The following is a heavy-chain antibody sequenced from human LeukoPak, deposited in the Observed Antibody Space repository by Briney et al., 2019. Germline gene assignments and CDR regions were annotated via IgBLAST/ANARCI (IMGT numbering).Heavy chain of an antibody. Sequence: SETLSLTCAVYGGSFSGYYWSWIRQPPGKGLEWIGEINHSGSTNYNPSLKSRVTISVDTSKNQFSLKLSSVTAADTAVYYCARGDYFDYWGQGTLVTVSS. J-gene: IGHJ4*02. CDR1: GGSFSGYY. CDR3: ARGDYFDY. CDR2: INHSGST. V-gene: IGHV4-34*01.